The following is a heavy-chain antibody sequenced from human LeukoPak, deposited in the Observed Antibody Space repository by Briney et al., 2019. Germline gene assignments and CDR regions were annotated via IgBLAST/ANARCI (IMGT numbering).Heavy chain of an antibody. D-gene: IGHD6-6*01. CDR3: ARLVYSSSLYSDY. V-gene: IGHV4-59*08. Sequence: SETLSLTCTVSGGSISSYYWSWIRQPPGKGLEWIGYIYYSGSTNYNPSLKSRVTISVDTSKNQFSLKLSSVTAADTAVYYCARLVYSSSLYSDYWGQGTLVTVSS. CDR1: GGSISSYY. J-gene: IGHJ4*02. CDR2: IYYSGST.